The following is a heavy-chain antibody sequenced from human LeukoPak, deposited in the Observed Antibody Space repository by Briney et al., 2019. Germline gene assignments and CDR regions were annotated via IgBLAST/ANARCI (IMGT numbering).Heavy chain of an antibody. CDR2: IYSGGNT. CDR1: GFTVSSNY. Sequence: PGGSLRLSCAVSGFTVSSNYMNWVRQAPGKGLEWVSVIYSGGNTYYADSVKGRFTISRDNSKNTLYLQMNSLRVEDTAVYYCARDRSVGTTTGWFDPWGQGTLVTVSS. D-gene: IGHD1-26*01. J-gene: IGHJ5*02. CDR3: ARDRSVGTTTGWFDP. V-gene: IGHV3-53*01.